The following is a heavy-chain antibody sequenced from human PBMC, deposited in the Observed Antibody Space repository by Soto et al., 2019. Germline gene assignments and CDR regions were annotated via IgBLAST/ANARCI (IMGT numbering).Heavy chain of an antibody. CDR1: GYTFTSYG. J-gene: IGHJ3*02. D-gene: IGHD6-19*01. Sequence: ASVKVSCKASGYTFTSYGISWVRQAPGQGLEWMGWISAYNGNTNYAQKLQGRVTMTTDTSTSTAYMELMSLRSDDTAVYYCARVASSGWYRGDAFDIWGQGTMVTVSS. CDR3: ARVASSGWYRGDAFDI. CDR2: ISAYNGNT. V-gene: IGHV1-18*04.